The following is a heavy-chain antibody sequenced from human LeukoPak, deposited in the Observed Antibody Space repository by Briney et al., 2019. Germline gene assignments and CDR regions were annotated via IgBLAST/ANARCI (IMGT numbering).Heavy chain of an antibody. D-gene: IGHD1-14*01. Sequence: VASVKVSCKASGYTFTSYGISWVRQAPGQGLEWMGWISANNGNTNYAQKVQGRVTMTTDTSTSTAYMELRSLRSDDTAVYYCARGESTTPFDYWGQGTLVTVSS. CDR1: GYTFTSYG. CDR3: ARGESTTPFDY. CDR2: ISANNGNT. V-gene: IGHV1-18*01. J-gene: IGHJ4*02.